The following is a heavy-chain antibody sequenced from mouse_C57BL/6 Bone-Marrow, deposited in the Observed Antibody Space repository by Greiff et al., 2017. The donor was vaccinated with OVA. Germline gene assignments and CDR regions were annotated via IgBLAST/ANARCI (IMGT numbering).Heavy chain of an antibody. D-gene: IGHD1-1*01. CDR2: ISDGGSYT. J-gene: IGHJ2*01. V-gene: IGHV5-4*01. Sequence: EVHLVESGGGLVKPGGSLKLSCAASGFTFSSYAMSWVRQTPEKRLEWVATISDGGSYTYYPDNVKGRFTISRDNAKNNLYLQMSHLKSEDTAMYYGARALTTGGGDYWGQGTTLTVSS. CDR3: ARALTTGGGDY. CDR1: GFTFSSYA.